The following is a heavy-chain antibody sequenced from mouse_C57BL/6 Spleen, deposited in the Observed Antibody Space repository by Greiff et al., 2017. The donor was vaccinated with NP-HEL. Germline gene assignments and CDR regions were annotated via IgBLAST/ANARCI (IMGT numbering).Heavy chain of an antibody. CDR3: ARVGGADWYFDV. V-gene: IGHV5-4*03. Sequence: EVKLMESGGGLVKPGGSLKLSCAASGFTFSSYAMSWVRQTPEKRLEWVATISDGGSYTYYPDNVKGRFTISRDNAKNNLYLQMSHLKSENTAMYYCARVGGADWYFDVWGTGTTVTVSS. CDR2: ISDGGSYT. CDR1: GFTFSSYA. J-gene: IGHJ1*03. D-gene: IGHD3-1*01.